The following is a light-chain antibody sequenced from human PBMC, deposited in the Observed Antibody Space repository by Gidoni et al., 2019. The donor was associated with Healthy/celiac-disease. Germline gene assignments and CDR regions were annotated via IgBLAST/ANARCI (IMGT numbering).Light chain of an antibody. Sequence: EIVLTQSPGTLSLSPGERATLSCRASQSVSRSYLAWYQQKPGQAPRLLIYGESSRATGIPDRFSGSGSGTDFTLTISRLEPEDFAVYYCRQYGSSPLTFGGGTKVEIK. CDR2: GES. CDR1: QSVSRSY. V-gene: IGKV3-20*01. CDR3: RQYGSSPLT. J-gene: IGKJ4*01.